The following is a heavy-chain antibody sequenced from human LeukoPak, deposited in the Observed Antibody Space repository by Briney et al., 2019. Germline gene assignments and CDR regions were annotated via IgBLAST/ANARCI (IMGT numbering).Heavy chain of an antibody. J-gene: IGHJ4*02. D-gene: IGHD3-3*01. CDR1: GFTFTSFG. Sequence: TGGSLRLSCAASGFTFTSFGMHWVRQAPGKGLEWVAFIRNDGSNKYYADSVKGRFTISRDNSKNTLYLQMNSLRAEDTAVYYCAKAGVLRGFDYWGQGTLVTVSS. CDR3: AKAGVLRGFDY. V-gene: IGHV3-30*02. CDR2: IRNDGSNK.